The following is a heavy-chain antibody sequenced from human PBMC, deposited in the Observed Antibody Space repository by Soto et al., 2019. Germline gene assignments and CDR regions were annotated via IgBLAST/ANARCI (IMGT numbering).Heavy chain of an antibody. Sequence: NRACKTAVYGLTGDLGSRGILDTGQGLEWMGWISAYNGNTNYAQKLQGRVTMTTDTSTSTAYMELRSLRSDDTAVYYCARDNKRGITFDYWGQGTLVTVSS. J-gene: IGHJ4*02. CDR3: ARDNKRGITFDY. V-gene: IGHV1-18*01. CDR2: ISAYNGNT. D-gene: IGHD1-20*01. CDR1: VYGLTGDL.